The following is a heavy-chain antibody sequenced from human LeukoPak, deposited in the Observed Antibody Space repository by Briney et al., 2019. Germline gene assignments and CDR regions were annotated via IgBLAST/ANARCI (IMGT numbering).Heavy chain of an antibody. Sequence: GESLKISWKGSGYSFTSYWIGWVRQMPGKGLEWMGIIYPGDSATRYSPSFQGQVTISAAKSLSTAYLPWSSLKASDTAMYYCAIWFGEPNDAFDIWGQGTMVTVSS. CDR1: GYSFTSYW. J-gene: IGHJ3*02. D-gene: IGHD3-10*01. CDR3: AIWFGEPNDAFDI. CDR2: IYPGDSAT. V-gene: IGHV5-51*01.